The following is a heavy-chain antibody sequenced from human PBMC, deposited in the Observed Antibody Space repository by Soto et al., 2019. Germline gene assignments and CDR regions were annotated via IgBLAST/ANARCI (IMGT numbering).Heavy chain of an antibody. V-gene: IGHV3-23*01. CDR3: AKVEGWPHTMIVFY. D-gene: IGHD3-22*01. CDR1: GFTFSSYA. Sequence: PGGSLRLSCAASGFTFSSYAMSWVRQAPGKGLEWVSAISGSGGSTYYADSVKGRFTISRDNSKNTLYLQMNSLRAEDTAVYYCAKVEGWPHTMIVFYWGQGTLVTVSS. CDR2: ISGSGGST. J-gene: IGHJ4*02.